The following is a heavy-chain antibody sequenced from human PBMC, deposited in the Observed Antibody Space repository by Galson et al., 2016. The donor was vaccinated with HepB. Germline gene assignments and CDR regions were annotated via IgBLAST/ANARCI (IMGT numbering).Heavy chain of an antibody. Sequence: SVKVSCKAPGGTLRSYAIGWVRQAPGQGLECVGGIIPIIGTTAYAQKFQGRVTITADESTSTTYMEVTSLTSEDTAVYYCARVVLRFLELTDYYYGMDVWGQGTTVTVSS. J-gene: IGHJ6*02. CDR1: GGTLRSYA. V-gene: IGHV1-69*13. CDR2: IIPIIGTT. CDR3: ARVVLRFLELTDYYYGMDV. D-gene: IGHD3-3*01.